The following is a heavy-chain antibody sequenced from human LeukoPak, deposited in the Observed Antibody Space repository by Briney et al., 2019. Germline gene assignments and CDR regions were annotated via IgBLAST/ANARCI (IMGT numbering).Heavy chain of an antibody. V-gene: IGHV4-30-4*08. CDR1: SGSISSGDYY. Sequence: SETLSLTCTVSSGSISSGDYYWSWIRQPPGKGLEWIGYIYYSGSTYYNPSLKSRVTISVDTSKNQFSLKLSSVTAADTAVYYCARVEYNWNDEGFDYWGQGTLVTVSS. CDR2: IYYSGST. D-gene: IGHD1-20*01. J-gene: IGHJ4*02. CDR3: ARVEYNWNDEGFDY.